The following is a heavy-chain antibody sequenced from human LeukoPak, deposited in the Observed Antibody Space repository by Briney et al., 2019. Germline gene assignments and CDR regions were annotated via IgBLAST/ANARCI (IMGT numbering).Heavy chain of an antibody. V-gene: IGHV4-59*01. CDR3: ARGPCSGGSCYYYYYGMDV. Sequence: SETLSLTCTVSCGSISSYYWSWIRQPPGKGVEWSGNIYYSGSTIYTPSLKSRVTISVDTSKNQFSLKLSSVSAADTAVYYCARGPCSGGSCYYYYYGMDVWGQGTTVTISS. J-gene: IGHJ6*02. D-gene: IGHD2-15*01. CDR2: IYYSGST. CDR1: CGSISSYY.